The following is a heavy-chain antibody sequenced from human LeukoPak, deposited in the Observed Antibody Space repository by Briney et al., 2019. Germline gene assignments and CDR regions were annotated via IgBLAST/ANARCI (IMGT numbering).Heavy chain of an antibody. V-gene: IGHV3-30-3*01. CDR2: ISYDGSNK. J-gene: IGHJ6*02. CDR3: ARDGGRVNGMDV. Sequence: GGSLRLSCAASGFTFSSYAMHWVRQAPGKGLEWVAVISYDGSNKYYADSVKGRFTISRDNSKNTLYLQMNSLRAEDTAVYYCARDGGRVNGMDVWGQGTTVTVSS. CDR1: GFTFSSYA.